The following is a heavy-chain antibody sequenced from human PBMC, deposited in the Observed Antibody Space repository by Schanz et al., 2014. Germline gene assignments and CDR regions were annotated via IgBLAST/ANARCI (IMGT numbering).Heavy chain of an antibody. CDR2: IHSTGGTT. V-gene: IGHV1-46*01. J-gene: IGHJ4*02. Sequence: QVQLVQSGSEVKKPGASVKLSCKASGYTFTNYYIHWVRQAPGQGLEWMGIIHSTGGTTSHAQKFQGRVTMTRDTSITTAYMELSGLRSDDTAVYYCATEGGALTGTGTAKNDYWGQGTLVTVSS. CDR1: GYTFTNYY. CDR3: ATEGGALTGTGTAKNDY. D-gene: IGHD1-7*01.